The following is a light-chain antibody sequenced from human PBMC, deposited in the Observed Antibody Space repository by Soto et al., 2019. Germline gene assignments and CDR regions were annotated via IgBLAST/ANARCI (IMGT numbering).Light chain of an antibody. V-gene: IGLV2-14*03. CDR1: SSDVDAYNF. J-gene: IGLJ1*01. CDR3: TSYTTSSTYV. CDR2: DVS. Sequence: QSALTQPASVSVSPGQSIAISCTGTSSDVDAYNFVSWYQHHPGKAPKLMIFDVSNRPSGVSNRFSGSKSGNTASLTISGLQAEDEADYYCTSYTTSSTYVFGTGTKVTVL.